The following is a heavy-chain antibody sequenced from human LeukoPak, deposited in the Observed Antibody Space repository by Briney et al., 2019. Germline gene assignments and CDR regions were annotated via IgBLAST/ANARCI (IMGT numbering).Heavy chain of an antibody. CDR1: GFTFSSYG. J-gene: IGHJ3*01. Sequence: GGSPRLSCAASGFTFSSYGMSWVRQAPGKGLEWVSAISGSGGSTYYADSVKGRFTISRDNSKNTLYLQMNSLRAEDTAVYYCAKDQLYYYDSSGFTWGQGTMVTVSS. CDR3: AKDQLYYYDSSGFT. D-gene: IGHD3-22*01. CDR2: ISGSGGST. V-gene: IGHV3-23*01.